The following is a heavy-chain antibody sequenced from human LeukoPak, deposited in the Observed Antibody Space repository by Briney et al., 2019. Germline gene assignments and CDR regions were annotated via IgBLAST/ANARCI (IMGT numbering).Heavy chain of an antibody. CDR3: ARVLDYDFWSGALDY. V-gene: IGHV1-69*13. CDR1: GGTFTSYA. Sequence: SVKVSCKASGGTFTSYAISWVRQAPGQGLEWMGGIIPIFGTANYAQKFQGRVTITADESTSTAYMELSSLRSEDTAVYYCARVLDYDFWSGALDYWGQGTLVTVSS. CDR2: IIPIFGTA. J-gene: IGHJ4*02. D-gene: IGHD3-3*01.